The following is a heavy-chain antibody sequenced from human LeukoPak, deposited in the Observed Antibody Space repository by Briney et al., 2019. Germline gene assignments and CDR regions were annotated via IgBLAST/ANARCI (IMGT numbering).Heavy chain of an antibody. Sequence: GESVKISCKASGYSFPSYWIAWVRQMPGKGLEWMGIIYPGGSDTRYSPSFQGQVTMSVDKSIDTAYLQWSSLKASDTAMYYCARLYSYYYDSSGADDYWGQGTLVTVCS. D-gene: IGHD3-22*01. J-gene: IGHJ4*02. V-gene: IGHV5-51*01. CDR2: IYPGGSDT. CDR1: GYSFPSYW. CDR3: ARLYSYYYDSSGADDY.